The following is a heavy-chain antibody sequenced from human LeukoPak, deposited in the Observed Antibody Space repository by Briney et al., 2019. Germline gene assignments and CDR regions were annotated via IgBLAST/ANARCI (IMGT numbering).Heavy chain of an antibody. CDR2: ISSSSSTI. V-gene: IGHV3-48*04. Sequence: GGSLRLSCAASGFTFSTYSMNWVRRAPGKGLEWVSYISSSSSTIYYADSVKGRFTISRDNAKNSLYLQMNSLRAEDTAVYYCARAYDWSYYYYMDVWGKGTTVTVSS. CDR3: ARAYDWSYYYYMDV. D-gene: IGHD3-16*01. CDR1: GFTFSTYS. J-gene: IGHJ6*03.